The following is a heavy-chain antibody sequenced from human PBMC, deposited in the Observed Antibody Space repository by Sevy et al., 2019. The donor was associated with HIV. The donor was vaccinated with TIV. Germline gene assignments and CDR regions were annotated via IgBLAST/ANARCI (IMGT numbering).Heavy chain of an antibody. D-gene: IGHD3-9*01. V-gene: IGHV6-1*01. CDR2: TYYRSKWYN. CDR3: AREALRYFAWXLPXXFDX. CDR1: GDXVSSNSAA. J-gene: IGHJ4*02. Sequence: KQSQTLSLTCAISGDXVSSNSAAWNWIRQSPSRGLEWLGRTYYRSKWYNDYAVSVKSRITINPDTSKNQFSLQLNSVTPXXTAVYYCAREALRYFAWXLPXXFDXXGQGTLVTVSS.